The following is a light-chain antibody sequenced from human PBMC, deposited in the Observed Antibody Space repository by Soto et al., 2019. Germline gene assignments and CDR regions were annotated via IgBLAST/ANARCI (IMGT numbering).Light chain of an antibody. CDR1: SISNIGSNT. V-gene: IGLV1-44*01. J-gene: IGLJ3*02. CDR3: AAWDDGLSGSWV. Sequence: QSVLTQPPSASGTPGQRVTISCSGSSISNIGSNTVNWYQQLPGTAPKLLIYSNHQRPSGVPDRFSGSKSGTSASLAITGLQSEDEADYYCAAWDDGLSGSWVFGVGTKLTVL. CDR2: SNH.